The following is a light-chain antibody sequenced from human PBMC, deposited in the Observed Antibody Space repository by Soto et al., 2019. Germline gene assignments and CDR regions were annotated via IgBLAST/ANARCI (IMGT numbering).Light chain of an antibody. CDR1: QSVSNNY. V-gene: IGKV3-20*01. CDR2: GAS. J-gene: IGKJ5*01. CDR3: QQYGSSPT. Sequence: EIVLTQSPGTLSLSPGERATLSCRASQSVSNNYLAWYQQKPGQAPRRLIYGASSRATGIPDRFSGSGSGTDFTLTISRLETEDFAVYYRQQYGSSPTFGEGTRLEI.